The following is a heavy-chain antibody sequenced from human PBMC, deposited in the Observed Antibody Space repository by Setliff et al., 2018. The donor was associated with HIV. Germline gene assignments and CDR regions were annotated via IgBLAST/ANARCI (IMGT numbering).Heavy chain of an antibody. CDR3: ARGGQYSGDYLPRDYYMDV. V-gene: IGHV1-46*01. D-gene: IGHD1-26*01. CDR2: INPSGGST. Sequence: ASVKVSCKVSGYTFTGYYMHWVRQAPGQGLERLGMINPSGGSTTYAQKFQGRVTMTSDTSTSTVYMDLSSLGSEDTAMYYCARGGQYSGDYLPRDYYMDVWGNGTTVTVSS. CDR1: GYTFTGYY. J-gene: IGHJ6*03.